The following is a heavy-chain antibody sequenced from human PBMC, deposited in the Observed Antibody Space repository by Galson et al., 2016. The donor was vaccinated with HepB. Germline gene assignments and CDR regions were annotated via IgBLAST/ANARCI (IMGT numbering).Heavy chain of an antibody. J-gene: IGHJ4*02. CDR3: AHFEVSNYDFWSGYPEY. CDR2: IYWDAHK. V-gene: IGHV2-5*02. Sequence: PALVKPTQTLTLTCTFSGFSLNTSGVGVGWIRQPPGEALEWLALIYWDAHKHFSPSLRSRLTITKDASKNQVVLTVTNMDPLDTATYYCAHFEVSNYDFWSGYPEYWGQGILVTVSS. CDR1: GFSLNTSGVG. D-gene: IGHD3-3*01.